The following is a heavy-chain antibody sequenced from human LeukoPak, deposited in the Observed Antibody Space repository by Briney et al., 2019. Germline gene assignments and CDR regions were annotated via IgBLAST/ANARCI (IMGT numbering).Heavy chain of an antibody. V-gene: IGHV3-30-3*02. CDR1: GFTFSSYA. CDR3: AKRGYSYGRRGDGMDV. Sequence: GRSLRLSCAASGFTFSSYAMHWVRQAPGKGLEWVAVISYDGSNKYYADSVKGRFTISRDNSKNTLYLQMNSLRAEDTAVYYCAKRGYSYGRRGDGMDVWGQGTTVTVSS. J-gene: IGHJ6*02. D-gene: IGHD5-18*01. CDR2: ISYDGSNK.